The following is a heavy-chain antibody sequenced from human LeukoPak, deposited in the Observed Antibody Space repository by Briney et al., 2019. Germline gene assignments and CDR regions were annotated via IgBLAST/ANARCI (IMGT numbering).Heavy chain of an antibody. V-gene: IGHV4-34*01. CDR2: INESGST. J-gene: IGHJ3*02. Sequence: GSLRLSCAASGFTFSSYGMHWVRQSPGKGLEWIGDINESGSTNYNPSLKSRVIISIDTSKNQFSLQLNSVTAVDTAVYYCARLAMLAVIHDAFDIWGQGTMVTVSS. D-gene: IGHD6-19*01. CDR3: ARLAMLAVIHDAFDI. CDR1: GFTFSSYG.